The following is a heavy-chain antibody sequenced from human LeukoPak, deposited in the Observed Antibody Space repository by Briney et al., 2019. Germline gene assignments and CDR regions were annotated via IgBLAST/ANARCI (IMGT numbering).Heavy chain of an antibody. D-gene: IGHD3-10*01. Sequence: GGSLRLSCEASGFTLSSYGVHWVRQGPGKGLEWVGFVSHDGTKDYYGDSVTGRFTISRDDAGNMVYLQVNSLTSADPAVYFCARELSPYGSGTSSSFRYWGQGALVIVSS. CDR1: GFTLSSYG. CDR3: ARELSPYGSGTSSSFRY. CDR2: VSHDGTKD. V-gene: IGHV3-30*04. J-gene: IGHJ4*02.